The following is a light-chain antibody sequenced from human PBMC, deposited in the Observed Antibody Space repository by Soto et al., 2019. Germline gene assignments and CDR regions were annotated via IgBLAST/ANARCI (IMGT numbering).Light chain of an antibody. V-gene: IGLV1-47*01. CDR2: RNN. CDR3: AAWDDTLDAQV. Sequence: QSVLTQSPSASGTPGQRVTISCSGSRSNIGRNFAYWYQHVPGTAPRLLIQRNNERPSGVPDRFSGSKSCTSVSLAISGLRSEDEATYYCAAWDDTLDAQVFGGGTKLTVL. J-gene: IGLJ3*02. CDR1: RSNIGRNF.